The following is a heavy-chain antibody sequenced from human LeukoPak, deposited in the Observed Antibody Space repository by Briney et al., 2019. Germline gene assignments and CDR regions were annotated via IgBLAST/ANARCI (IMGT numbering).Heavy chain of an antibody. CDR2: ISGSGGST. J-gene: IGHJ4*02. V-gene: IGHV3-23*01. CDR1: GFTFSSYG. Sequence: GGTLRLSCAASGFTFSSYGMSWVRQAPGKGLEWVSAISGSGGSTYYADSVKGRFTISRDNSKNTLYLQMNSLRAEDTAVYYCARSSSGYYSCFDYWGQGTLVTVSS. D-gene: IGHD3-22*01. CDR3: ARSSSGYYSCFDY.